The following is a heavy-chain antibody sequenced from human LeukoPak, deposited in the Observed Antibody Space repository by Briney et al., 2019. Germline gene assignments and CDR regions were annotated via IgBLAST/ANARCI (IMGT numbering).Heavy chain of an antibody. J-gene: IGHJ5*02. Sequence: ASVKVSCKASGYTFTGYYMHWVRQAPGQGLEWMGWINPNSGGTNYAQKFQGRVTMTRDTSISTAYMELSRLRSDDTAVYYCARDGYNWNYEGWFDPWGQGTLVTVSS. CDR2: INPNSGGT. CDR3: ARDGYNWNYEGWFDP. V-gene: IGHV1-2*02. CDR1: GYTFTGYY. D-gene: IGHD1-7*01.